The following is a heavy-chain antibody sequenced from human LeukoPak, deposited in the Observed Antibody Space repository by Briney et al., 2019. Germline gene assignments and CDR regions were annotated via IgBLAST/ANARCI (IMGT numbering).Heavy chain of an antibody. CDR2: ISYTGGNE. CDR1: GLYFDSHA. V-gene: IGHV3-30*04. Sequence: GGSLRLSCAASGLYFDSHAMHWVRQAPGEGLEWVAFISYTGGNEYYADSVKGRFTISRDNSKNTVYLQMNSVRPEDKAVYYCARSESSSSRRAFDVWGLGTAVTVSS. J-gene: IGHJ3*01. CDR3: ARSESSSSRRAFDV. D-gene: IGHD6-6*01.